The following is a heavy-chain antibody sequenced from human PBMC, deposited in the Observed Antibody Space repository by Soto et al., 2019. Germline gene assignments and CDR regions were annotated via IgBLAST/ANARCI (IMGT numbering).Heavy chain of an antibody. D-gene: IGHD3-22*01. J-gene: IGHJ3*02. Sequence: SETLSLTCTVSGGSVSSGSYYWGWIRQPPGKGLEWVGNIYYSGSTNYNPSLKSRITISVDTSKNQFSQKLSSVTAADTAVYYCARDVYYCSSSYYYVNAFDIWGQGTLVTVSS. CDR3: ARDVYYCSSSYYYVNAFDI. CDR2: IYYSGST. V-gene: IGHV4-61*01. CDR1: GGSVSSGSYY.